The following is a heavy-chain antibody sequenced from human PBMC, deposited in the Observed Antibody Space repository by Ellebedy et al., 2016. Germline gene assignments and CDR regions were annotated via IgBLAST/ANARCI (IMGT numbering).Heavy chain of an antibody. J-gene: IGHJ4*02. D-gene: IGHD3-22*01. CDR2: IWYDGSNK. Sequence: GESLKISXAASGFTFSSYGMHWVRQAPGKGLEWVAVIWYDGSNKYYADSVKGRFTISRDNSKNTLYLQMNSLKTEDTAVYYCTRGSYEVVVIRSFDYWGQGTLVTVSS. CDR3: TRGSYEVVVIRSFDY. CDR1: GFTFSSYG. V-gene: IGHV3-33*01.